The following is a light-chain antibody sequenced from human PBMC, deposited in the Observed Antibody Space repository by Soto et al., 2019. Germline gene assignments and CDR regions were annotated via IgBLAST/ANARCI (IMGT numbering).Light chain of an antibody. V-gene: IGLV2-23*01. CDR1: SSDVGSYNL. J-gene: IGLJ2*01. Sequence: QSVLTQPASVSGFPGQSITISCTGTSSDVGSYNLVSWYQQHPGKAPKLMIYEGSKRPSGVSNRFSGSKSGNTASLTISGLQAEDEADYYCCSYAGSSSVVFGGGTQLTVL. CDR2: EGS. CDR3: CSYAGSSSVV.